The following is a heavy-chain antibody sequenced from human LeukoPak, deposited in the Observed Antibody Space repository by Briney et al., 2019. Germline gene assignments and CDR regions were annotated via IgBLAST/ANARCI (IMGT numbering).Heavy chain of an antibody. CDR1: GYTFTNYA. Sequence: GASVKVSCKASGYTFTNYAVSWVRQAPGQGLEYMGYISAYNGNTNYAQKLQGRVTMTTDTSTSTAYMELRSLRSDDTAVYYCARVLSSGWDTPLDYWGQGTLVTVSS. D-gene: IGHD6-19*01. CDR2: ISAYNGNT. J-gene: IGHJ4*02. CDR3: ARVLSSGWDTPLDY. V-gene: IGHV1-18*01.